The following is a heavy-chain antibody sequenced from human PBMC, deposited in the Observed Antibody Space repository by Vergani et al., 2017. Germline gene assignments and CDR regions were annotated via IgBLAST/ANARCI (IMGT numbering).Heavy chain of an antibody. CDR2: INPISGGT. Sequence: QVQLVQSGAEVKKPGASVKVSCKASGYTFTGYYIHWVRQAPGQGLEWMLWINPISGGTNFAQKFQGGVTMTRDTSISTAYMELSRLRSDDTAVYYCARDLQEGYDSSGYYFSDGMDVWGQGTTVTVSS. V-gene: IGHV1-2*02. CDR3: ARDLQEGYDSSGYYFSDGMDV. CDR1: GYTFTGYY. D-gene: IGHD3-22*01. J-gene: IGHJ6*02.